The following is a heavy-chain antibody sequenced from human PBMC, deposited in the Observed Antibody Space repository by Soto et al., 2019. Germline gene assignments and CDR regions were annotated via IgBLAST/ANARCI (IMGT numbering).Heavy chain of an antibody. Sequence: QVQLVQSGAEVKKPGASVKVSCKDSGYTFTSYGISWVRQAPGQGLEWMGWISAYNGNTNYAQKLQGRVNMTTDTATSTAYMELRSLRSDDTAVYYCARAPGYSSYPNWFDPWGQGTLVTVSS. V-gene: IGHV1-18*04. J-gene: IGHJ5*02. D-gene: IGHD6-13*01. CDR1: GYTFTSYG. CDR2: ISAYNGNT. CDR3: ARAPGYSSYPNWFDP.